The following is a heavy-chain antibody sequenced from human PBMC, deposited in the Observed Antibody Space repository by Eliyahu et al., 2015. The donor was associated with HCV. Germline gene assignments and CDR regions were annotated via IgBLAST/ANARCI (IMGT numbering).Heavy chain of an antibody. CDR1: GLSFSDXG. CDR2: IWGDGTKK. D-gene: IGHD2-15*01. CDR3: ARDRGYCNTRTCYRDAFDV. Sequence: QVHLVESGGGVAQPGRSLRLSCVXXGLSFSDXGXHWVRRVPGKGLGWVAFIWGDGTKKYAADPVRGRFTVSRDNSNNTLFLQMNSLTVADTAVYFCARDRGYCNTRTCYRDAFDVWGQGTQVTVSS. V-gene: IGHV3-33*01. J-gene: IGHJ3*01.